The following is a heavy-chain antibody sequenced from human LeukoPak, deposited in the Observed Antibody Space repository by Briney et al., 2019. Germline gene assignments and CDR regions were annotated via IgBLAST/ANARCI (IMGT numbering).Heavy chain of an antibody. D-gene: IGHD6-13*01. V-gene: IGHV4-39*07. CDR3: AREREQLGLDY. Sequence: SETLSLTCTVSGGSISSSSYYWGWIRQPPGKGLEWIGSIYYSGSTYYNPSLKSRVTISVDTSKNQFSLKLSSVTAADTAVYYCAREREQLGLDYWGQGTLVTVSS. CDR1: GGSISSSSYY. J-gene: IGHJ4*02. CDR2: IYYSGST.